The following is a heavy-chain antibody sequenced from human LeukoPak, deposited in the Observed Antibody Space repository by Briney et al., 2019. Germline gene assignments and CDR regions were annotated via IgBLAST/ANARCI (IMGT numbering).Heavy chain of an antibody. CDR1: GFSFSTYC. V-gene: IGHV3-7*01. CDR2: IKQDGSET. CDR3: ARDSVGASEDY. J-gene: IGHJ4*02. Sequence: GGSLRLSCAASGFSFSTYCMNWVRQTPGKGLEWVANIKQDGSETYYVDSVKGRFTISRDNAKNSLYLQMNSLRAEDTAVYYCARDSVGASEDYWGQGTLVTVSS. D-gene: IGHD1-26*01.